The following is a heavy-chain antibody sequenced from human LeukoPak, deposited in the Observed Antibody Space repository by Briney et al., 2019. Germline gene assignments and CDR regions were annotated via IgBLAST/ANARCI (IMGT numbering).Heavy chain of an antibody. J-gene: IGHJ4*02. Sequence: GSLRLSCAASGFTFSSYSMNWVRQAPGKGLEWVSYISSSSSTIYYADSVKGRFTISRDNAKNSLYLQMNSLRADDTTVYYCARDLYGGSGSYLRDYWGQGTLVTVSS. CDR2: ISSSSSTI. CDR1: GFTFSSYS. CDR3: ARDLYGGSGSYLRDY. V-gene: IGHV3-48*01. D-gene: IGHD3-10*01.